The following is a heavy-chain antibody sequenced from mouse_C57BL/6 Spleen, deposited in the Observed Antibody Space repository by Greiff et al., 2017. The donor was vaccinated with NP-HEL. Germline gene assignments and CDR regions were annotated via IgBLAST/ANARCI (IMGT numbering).Heavy chain of an antibody. D-gene: IGHD2-1*01. CDR1: GFTFSSYT. CDR3: ARGYGNYYAMDY. Sequence: EVMLVESGGGLVKPGGSLKLSCAASGFTFSSYTMSWVRQTPEKRLEWVATISGGGGNTYYPDSVKGRFTISRDNAKNTLYLQMSSLRSEDTALYYCARGYGNYYAMDYWGQGTSVTVSS. J-gene: IGHJ4*01. CDR2: ISGGGGNT. V-gene: IGHV5-9*01.